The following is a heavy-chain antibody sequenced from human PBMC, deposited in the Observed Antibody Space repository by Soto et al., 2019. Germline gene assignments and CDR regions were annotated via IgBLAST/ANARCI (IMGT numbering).Heavy chain of an antibody. CDR2: INPIDSDT. CDR1: GYIFTTYW. J-gene: IGHJ4*02. V-gene: IGHV5-51*01. Sequence: PGESLKISCKASGYIFTTYWIAWVRQMPGQGLEWIGIINPIDSDTRYSPSFQGQVTLSADKSISTTYLQWSSLKAPDTAIYYCARQWNFDYWGQGTLVTVSS. CDR3: ARQWNFDY. D-gene: IGHD5-12*01.